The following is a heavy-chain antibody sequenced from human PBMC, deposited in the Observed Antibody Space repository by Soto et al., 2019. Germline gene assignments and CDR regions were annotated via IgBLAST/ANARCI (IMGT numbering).Heavy chain of an antibody. V-gene: IGHV1-18*01. D-gene: IGHD1-26*01. Sequence: QVQLVQSGAEVKKPGASVKVSCKASGYTFTSYAISGARQAPGQGLEWMGWVSAYNGNTKYAQKLQGRVTMTTETSTSTAYMEPRSLSSDDTAVYYSAIYATPEHYRGQGTLVTVSS. CDR1: GYTFTSYA. CDR3: AIYATPEHY. CDR2: VSAYNGNT. J-gene: IGHJ4*02.